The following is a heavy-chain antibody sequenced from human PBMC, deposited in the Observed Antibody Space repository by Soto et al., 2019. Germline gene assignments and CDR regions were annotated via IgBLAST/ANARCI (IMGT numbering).Heavy chain of an antibody. J-gene: IGHJ5*02. V-gene: IGHV3-23*01. Sequence: GGSLRLSCAASGFTFSSYAMSWVRQAPGKGLEWVSAISGSGGSTYYADSVKGRFTISRDNSENTLYLQMNSLRAEDTAVYYCAKDTTGTTVGYWFDPWGQGTLVTVSS. CDR2: ISGSGGST. D-gene: IGHD1-1*01. CDR1: GFTFSSYA. CDR3: AKDTTGTTVGYWFDP.